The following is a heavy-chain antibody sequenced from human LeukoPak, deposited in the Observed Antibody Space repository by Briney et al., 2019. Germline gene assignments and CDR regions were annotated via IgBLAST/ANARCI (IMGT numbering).Heavy chain of an antibody. J-gene: IGHJ6*04. CDR2: IIPIFGTA. CDR3: ARSDLGYCSSTSCYASEGYYYYGMDV. Sequence: GASVRVSCKASGGTFSSYAISWARQASGQGLEWMGGIIPIFGTANYAQKFQGRVTITADESTSTAYMELSSLRSEDTAVYYCARSDLGYCSSTSCYASEGYYYYGMDVWGKGTTVTVSS. D-gene: IGHD2-2*01. CDR1: GGTFSSYA. V-gene: IGHV1-69*13.